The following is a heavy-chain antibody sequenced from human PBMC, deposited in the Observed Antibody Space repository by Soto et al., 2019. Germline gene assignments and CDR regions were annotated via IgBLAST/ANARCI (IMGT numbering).Heavy chain of an antibody. D-gene: IGHD4-17*01. V-gene: IGHV3-23*01. CDR1: GFTFRNYA. J-gene: IGHJ5*02. Sequence: WGSLSLSCASSGFTFRNYAMTWARQAPGKGLEWVSSLLRSGSSAYYADSVRGRFTISSDTSANSLYLQMDNLRAEDTAIYYCAKDAISGDGIWLMDSWGQGTVVTVSS. CDR2: LLRSGSSA. CDR3: AKDAISGDGIWLMDS.